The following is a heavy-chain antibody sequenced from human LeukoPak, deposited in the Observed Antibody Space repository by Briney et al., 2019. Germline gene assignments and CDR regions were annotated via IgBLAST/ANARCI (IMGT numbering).Heavy chain of an antibody. J-gene: IGHJ2*01. Sequence: ASETLSLTCTVSGGSMSSYYWSWIRQSPGKGLEWVGYISYSGTTNYNPSLKSRVTISLGTSKNRFSLNLTSVTAADTAVYYCARFYSGPSGWFVLWYFELWGRGTLVTVSS. CDR1: GGSMSSYY. CDR3: ARFYSGPSGWFVLWYFEL. V-gene: IGHV4-59*08. D-gene: IGHD6-19*01. CDR2: ISYSGTT.